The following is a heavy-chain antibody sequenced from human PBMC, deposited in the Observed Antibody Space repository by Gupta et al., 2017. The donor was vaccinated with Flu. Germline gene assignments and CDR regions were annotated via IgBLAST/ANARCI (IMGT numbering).Heavy chain of an antibody. D-gene: IGHD3-9*01. Sequence: QVQLVQSGGGLVNPGGSLGLSCVASGFTFTDHFMSWIRQAPGKGTEWVAYITSSGRGVYYADSVKGRFTVTRDNARNSVFLHMHSLRPEDTAIYYCARDRRDLDKGYYYYYMDVWGKGATVTVSS. CDR2: ITSSGRGV. CDR1: GFTFTDHF. CDR3: ARDRRDLDKGYYYYYMDV. J-gene: IGHJ6*03. V-gene: IGHV3-11*01.